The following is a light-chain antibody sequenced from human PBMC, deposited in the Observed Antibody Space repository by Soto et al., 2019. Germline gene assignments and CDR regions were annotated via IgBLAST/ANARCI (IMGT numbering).Light chain of an antibody. V-gene: IGKV3-11*01. Sequence: ELVLTHSPAALSFSPGERSTLSCRASQSVSSYLAWYQQKPRQAPRLLIYDASNRATGIPARFSGSGSGTDFTLTISSLEPEDFAVYYCQQRSNWRSITFGQGTRLEIK. CDR1: QSVSSY. J-gene: IGKJ5*01. CDR3: QQRSNWRSIT. CDR2: DAS.